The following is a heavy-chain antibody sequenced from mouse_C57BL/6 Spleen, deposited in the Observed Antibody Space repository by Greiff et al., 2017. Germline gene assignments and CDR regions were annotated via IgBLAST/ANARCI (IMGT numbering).Heavy chain of an antibody. CDR3: ASYGYKAMDY. V-gene: IGHV1-50*01. CDR1: GYTFTSYW. J-gene: IGHJ4*01. CDR2: IDPSDSYT. D-gene: IGHD1-1*02. Sequence: QVQLQQPGAELVKPGASVKLSCKASGYTFTSYWMQWVKQRPGQGLEWIGEIDPSDSYTNYNQKFKGKATLTVDTSSSPAYMQLSSLTSEDSAVYYCASYGYKAMDYWGQGTSVTVSS.